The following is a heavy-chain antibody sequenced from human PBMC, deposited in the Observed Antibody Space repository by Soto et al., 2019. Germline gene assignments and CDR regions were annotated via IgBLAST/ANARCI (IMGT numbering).Heavy chain of an antibody. CDR2: TYYRYKWYN. CDR1: GDSVSSNSAA. Sequence: SQTLSLTCAISGDSVSSNSAAWNWIRQSPSRGLEWLGRTYYRYKWYNDYAVSVKSRITINPDTSKNQFSLQLNSVTPEDTAVYYCARAADWVVVIDEGAFDIWGQGTMVTVSS. CDR3: ARAADWVVVIDEGAFDI. J-gene: IGHJ3*02. D-gene: IGHD3-22*01. V-gene: IGHV6-1*01.